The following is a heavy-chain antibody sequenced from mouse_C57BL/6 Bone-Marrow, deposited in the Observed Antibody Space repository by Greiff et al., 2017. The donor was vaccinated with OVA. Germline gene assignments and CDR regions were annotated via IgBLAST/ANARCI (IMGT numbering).Heavy chain of an antibody. CDR2: IYIGNGYT. Sequence: EVKLQESGAELVRPGSSVKMSCKTSGYTFTSYGINWVKQRPGQGLEWIGYIYIGNGYTEYNEKFKGKATLTSDTSSSTAYMQLSSLTSEDSAIYFCAREDYYGSSYVGASFDYWGQGTTLTVSS. V-gene: IGHV1-58*01. D-gene: IGHD1-1*01. CDR3: AREDYYGSSYVGASFDY. CDR1: GYTFTSYG. J-gene: IGHJ2*01.